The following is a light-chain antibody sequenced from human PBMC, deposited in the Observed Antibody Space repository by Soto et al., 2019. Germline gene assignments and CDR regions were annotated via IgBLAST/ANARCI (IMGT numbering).Light chain of an antibody. CDR2: TDN. Sequence: QAVVTQPPSVSGTPGRRVTISCSGGSSNIGSTIVNWYQVLPGTAPKLVIHTDNQRPSGVPDRFSGSKSGTSASLAISGLQSEDEADYYCEAWDGSLNGPIFGGGTKVTVL. J-gene: IGLJ2*01. V-gene: IGLV1-44*01. CDR1: SSNIGSTI. CDR3: EAWDGSLNGPI.